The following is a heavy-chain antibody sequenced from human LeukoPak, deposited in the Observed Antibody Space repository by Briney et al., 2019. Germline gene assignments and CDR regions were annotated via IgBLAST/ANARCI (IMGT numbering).Heavy chain of an antibody. Sequence: GGSLRLSCAASGFTFSSYWMSWVRQAPGKGLEWVANIKPDGSEKYYLESVKGRFTISRDNAKNSVYLQMNSLRVDDTAVYYCARARGSWSYLDYWGQGTLVTVSS. CDR1: GFTFSSYW. CDR2: IKPDGSEK. V-gene: IGHV3-7*01. D-gene: IGHD2-15*01. J-gene: IGHJ4*02. CDR3: ARARGSWSYLDY.